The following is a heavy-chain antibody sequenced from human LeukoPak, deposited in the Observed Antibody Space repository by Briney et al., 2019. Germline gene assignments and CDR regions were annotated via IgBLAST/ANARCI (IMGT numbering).Heavy chain of an antibody. Sequence: GGSLRLSCGASGFTFSSNGMPWVRQAPGKGLDWVAVIWYDGGNKYYADSVKGRFTISRDNSKNTLYLQMNSLRAEDTAVYYCARMSGSYLDKWGQGTLVTVSS. CDR3: ARMSGSYLDK. CDR1: GFTFSSNG. CDR2: IWYDGGNK. D-gene: IGHD1-26*01. J-gene: IGHJ4*02. V-gene: IGHV3-33*01.